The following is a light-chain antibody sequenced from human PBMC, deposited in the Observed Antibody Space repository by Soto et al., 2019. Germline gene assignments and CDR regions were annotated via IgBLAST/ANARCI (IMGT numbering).Light chain of an antibody. CDR2: DAS. CDR1: QSVSSY. J-gene: IGKJ2*02. V-gene: IGKV3-11*01. CDR3: QQRSNQWT. Sequence: EIVLTQSPATLSLSPGERATLSCRASQSVSSYLAWYQQKPGQAPRLLIYDASNRATGIPARFSGSGSGTDFTLTISSLEPEDFAVYYCQQRSNQWTFGQGTELEIK.